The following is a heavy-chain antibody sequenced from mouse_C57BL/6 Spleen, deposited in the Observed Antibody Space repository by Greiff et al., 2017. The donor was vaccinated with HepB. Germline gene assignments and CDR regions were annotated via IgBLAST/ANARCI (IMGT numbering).Heavy chain of an antibody. D-gene: IGHD2-3*01. Sequence: VHVKQSGAELVKPGASVKLSCTASGFNIKDYYMPWVKQRTEQGLEWIGRIAPENGETKYAPKFHGKATITADTSSNTAYLQLSSLTSEDTAVYYCAIYDGYYYAMDYWGQGTSVTVSS. CDR2: IAPENGET. J-gene: IGHJ4*01. CDR1: GFNIKDYY. V-gene: IGHV14-2*01. CDR3: AIYDGYYYAMDY.